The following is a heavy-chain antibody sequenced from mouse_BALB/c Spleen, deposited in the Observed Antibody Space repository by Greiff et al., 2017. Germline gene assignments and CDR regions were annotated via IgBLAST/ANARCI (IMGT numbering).Heavy chain of an antibody. CDR2: INPSTGYT. J-gene: IGHJ2*01. Sequence: VKLMESGAELAKPGASVKMSCKASGYTFTSYWMHWVKQRPGQGLEWIGYINPSTGYTEYNQKFKDKATLTADKSSSTAYMQLSSLTSEDSAVYYCARDSSGYGDYWGQGTTLTVSS. V-gene: IGHV1-7*01. CDR1: GYTFTSYW. CDR3: ARDSSGYGDY. D-gene: IGHD3-2*01.